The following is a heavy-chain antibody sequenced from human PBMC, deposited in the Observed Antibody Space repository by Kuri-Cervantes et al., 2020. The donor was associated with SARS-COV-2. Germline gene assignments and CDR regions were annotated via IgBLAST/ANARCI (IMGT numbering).Heavy chain of an antibody. CDR1: GFTFSDYH. Sequence: GSLRLSCAASGFTFSDYHMSWIRQAPGKGLEWVSYISSSSSTIYYADSVKGRFTISRDNAKNSLYLQMNSLRAEDTAVYYCASGLLYDSSVIGQAGSPRGGGIHYWGQGTLVTVSS. J-gene: IGHJ4*02. V-gene: IGHV3-11*04. CDR2: ISSSSSTI. D-gene: IGHD3-22*01. CDR3: ASGLLYDSSVIGQAGSPRGGGIHY.